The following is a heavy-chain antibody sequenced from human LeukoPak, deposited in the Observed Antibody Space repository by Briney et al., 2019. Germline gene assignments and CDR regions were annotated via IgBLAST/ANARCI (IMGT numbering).Heavy chain of an antibody. CDR1: GYSISSGYY. CDR2: IYHSGST. Sequence: SETLSLTCTVSGYSISSGYYWGWIRQPPGKGLEWIGSIYHSGSTYYNPSLKSRVTISVDTSKNQFSLKLSSVTAADTAVYYCARDRMEIEGLDAFDIWGQGTMVTVSS. CDR3: ARDRMEIEGLDAFDI. V-gene: IGHV4-38-2*02. J-gene: IGHJ3*02. D-gene: IGHD1-1*01.